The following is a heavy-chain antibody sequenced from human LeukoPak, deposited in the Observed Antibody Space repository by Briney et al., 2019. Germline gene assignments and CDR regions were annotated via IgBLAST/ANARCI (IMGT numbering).Heavy chain of an antibody. Sequence: KPSETLSLTCTVSGGSTSSYYWSWIRQPPGKGLEWIGYIYYSGSTNYNPSLKSRVTISVDTSKNQFSLKLSSVTAADTAVYYCARHDRWDDAFDIWGQGTMVTVSS. J-gene: IGHJ3*02. CDR2: IYYSGST. CDR1: GGSTSSYY. D-gene: IGHD1-26*01. V-gene: IGHV4-59*08. CDR3: ARHDRWDDAFDI.